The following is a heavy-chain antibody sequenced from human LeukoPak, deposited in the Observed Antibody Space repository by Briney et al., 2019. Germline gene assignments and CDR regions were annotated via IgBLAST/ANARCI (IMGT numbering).Heavy chain of an antibody. CDR3: AREISDFWSGHNYYYGMDV. Sequence: ASVKVSCKASGGTFSSYAISWVRQAPGQGLKWMGGIIPIFGTANYAQKFQGRVTITADESTSTAYMELSSLRSEDTAVYYCAREISDFWSGHNYYYGMDVWGQGTTVTVSS. J-gene: IGHJ6*02. CDR2: IIPIFGTA. D-gene: IGHD3-3*01. V-gene: IGHV1-69*13. CDR1: GGTFSSYA.